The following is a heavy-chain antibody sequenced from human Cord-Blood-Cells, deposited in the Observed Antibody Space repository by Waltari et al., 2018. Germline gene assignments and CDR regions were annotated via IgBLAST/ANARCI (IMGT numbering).Heavy chain of an antibody. J-gene: IGHJ6*03. CDR3: AREDIVVVPAGIYYYYMDV. D-gene: IGHD2-2*01. CDR2: ISPILGIA. CDR1: GGTFSSYA. V-gene: IGHV1-69*09. Sequence: QVQLVQSAAEVKKPGSSVKVSSKASGGTFSSYAIHRVRQAPVPGPAWLGRISPILGIANYAQKFQGRVTITADKSTSTAYMELSSLRSEDTAVYYCAREDIVVVPAGIYYYYMDVWGKGTTVTVSS.